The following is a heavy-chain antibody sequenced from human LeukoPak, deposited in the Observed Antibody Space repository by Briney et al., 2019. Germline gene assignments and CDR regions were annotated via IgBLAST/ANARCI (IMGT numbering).Heavy chain of an antibody. CDR2: IWYDGSNK. D-gene: IGHD3-10*01. Sequence: GGSLRLSCAASGFTFSSYGMHWVRQAPGKGLEWVAVIWYDGSNKYYTDSVKGRFTISRDNSKNTLYLQMNSLRAEDTAMYYCARNGYGSGSIDGFDLWGQGTMVTVSS. CDR1: GFTFSSYG. J-gene: IGHJ3*01. V-gene: IGHV3-33*08. CDR3: ARNGYGSGSIDGFDL.